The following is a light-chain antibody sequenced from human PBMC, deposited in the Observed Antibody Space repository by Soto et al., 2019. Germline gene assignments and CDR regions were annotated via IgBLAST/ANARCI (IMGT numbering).Light chain of an antibody. J-gene: IGKJ3*01. CDR3: QQYGSSPLT. CDR2: GAS. V-gene: IGKV3-20*01. Sequence: EIVLTQSPGTLSLSPGERATLSCRASQSVSSSYLAWYQQKPGQAPRLLIYGASSRATGIPDRFSGSGSGTDFPLTISRLEPEDFAVYYYQQYGSSPLTFGPGTKVDIK. CDR1: QSVSSSY.